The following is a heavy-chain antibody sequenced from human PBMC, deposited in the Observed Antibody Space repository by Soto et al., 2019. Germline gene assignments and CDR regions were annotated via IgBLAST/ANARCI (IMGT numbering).Heavy chain of an antibody. CDR1: GYSFTSYW. CDR2: IYPGDSDT. Sequence: GESLKISCKGSGYSFTSYWIGWVRQMPGKGLEWMGIIYPGDSDTRYSPSFQGQVTISADKSISTAYLQWSSLKASDTAMYYCARLNIVVVAATPTDYYHYYMDVWGKGTTVTGSS. J-gene: IGHJ6*03. CDR3: ARLNIVVVAATPTDYYHYYMDV. D-gene: IGHD2-15*01. V-gene: IGHV5-51*01.